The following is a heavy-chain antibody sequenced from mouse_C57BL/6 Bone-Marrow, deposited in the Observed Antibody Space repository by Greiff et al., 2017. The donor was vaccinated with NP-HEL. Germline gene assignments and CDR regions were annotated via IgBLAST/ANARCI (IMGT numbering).Heavy chain of an antibody. CDR2: IDPSDSYT. V-gene: IGHV1-69*01. Sequence: QVQLQQPGAELVMPGASVKLSCKASGYTFTSYWMHWVKQRPGQGLEWIGEIDPSDSYTNYNQKFKGKSTLTVDKSSSTAYMQLSSLTSGDSAVYYCARLGYYPFDYWGQGTTLTVSS. CDR3: ARLGYYPFDY. D-gene: IGHD2-3*01. CDR1: GYTFTSYW. J-gene: IGHJ2*01.